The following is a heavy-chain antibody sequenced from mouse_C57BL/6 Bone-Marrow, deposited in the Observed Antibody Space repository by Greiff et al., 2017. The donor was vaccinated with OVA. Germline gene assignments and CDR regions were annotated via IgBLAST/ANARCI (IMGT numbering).Heavy chain of an antibody. J-gene: IGHJ3*01. CDR2: ICTGGSYT. V-gene: IGHV5-6*01. Sequence: EVQLVESGGDLVKPGWSLKLSCAASGFTFTSYGMSWVRQTPDKRLEWVATICTGGSYTYYPHSVKGRFTISRDNSKNTLYLQMSSLKSEDTAMYYCASLYYYGSSLAYWGQGTLVTVSA. CDR3: ASLYYYGSSLAY. CDR1: GFTFTSYG. D-gene: IGHD1-1*01.